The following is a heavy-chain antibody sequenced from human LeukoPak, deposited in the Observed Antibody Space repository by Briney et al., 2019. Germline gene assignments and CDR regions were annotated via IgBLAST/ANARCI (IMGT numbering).Heavy chain of an antibody. D-gene: IGHD1-14*01. CDR2: IGTAGDT. Sequence: PGGSLRLSCAASGFTFSSYDMHWVRQATGKGLEWVSAIGTAGDTYYPGSVKGRFTISRENAKNSLYLQMNSLRAEDTAVYYCARDPAPNPLLYWYFDLWARGTLVTVSS. CDR3: ARDPAPNPLLYWYFDL. CDR1: GFTFSSYD. V-gene: IGHV3-13*01. J-gene: IGHJ2*01.